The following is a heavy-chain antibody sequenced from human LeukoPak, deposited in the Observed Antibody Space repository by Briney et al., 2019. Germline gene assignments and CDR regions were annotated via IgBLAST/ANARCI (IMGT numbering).Heavy chain of an antibody. Sequence: PGGSLRLSCAASGFTFSNAWMSWVRQAPGRGLEWVGFIRSKVYGGTAEYAASVKGRFTISRDDSKSIAYLQMNSLKTEDTAVYYCSRAPRVGGDYWGQGTLVTVSS. CDR2: IRSKVYGGTA. V-gene: IGHV3-49*04. CDR3: SRAPRVGGDY. J-gene: IGHJ4*02. D-gene: IGHD3-16*01. CDR1: GFTFSNAW.